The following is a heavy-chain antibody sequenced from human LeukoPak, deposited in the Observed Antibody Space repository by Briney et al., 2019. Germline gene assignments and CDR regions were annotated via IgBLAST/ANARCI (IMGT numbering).Heavy chain of an antibody. Sequence: PGGSLRLSCAPSVFTFSSYAISWVRHAPGGGLEWVLAICGSGGITYYADPVKGRFTIPRHNSKNNLYLQMNSLRAEDTAVYYCAKSECGYSSSWYFDYWGQGTLVTVSS. V-gene: IGHV3-23*01. CDR2: ICGSGGIT. CDR3: AKSECGYSSSWYFDY. CDR1: VFTFSSYA. J-gene: IGHJ4*02. D-gene: IGHD6-13*01.